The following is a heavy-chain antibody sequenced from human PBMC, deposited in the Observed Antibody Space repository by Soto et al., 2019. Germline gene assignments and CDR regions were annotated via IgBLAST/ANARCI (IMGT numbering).Heavy chain of an antibody. D-gene: IGHD3-16*01. J-gene: IGHJ4*02. CDR3: ARNLRFASVFFY. CDR1: GGSFSGYY. V-gene: IGHV4-34*01. CDR2: INHSGST. Sequence: SETLSLTCAVYGGSFSGYYWSWIRQPPGKGLEWIGEINHSGSTNYNPSLKSRVTISVDTSKNQFSPKLSSVTAADTAVYYCARNLRFASVFFYWGQGTLVTVSS.